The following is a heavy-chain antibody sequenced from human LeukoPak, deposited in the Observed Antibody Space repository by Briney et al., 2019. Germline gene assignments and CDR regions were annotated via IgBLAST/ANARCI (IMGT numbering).Heavy chain of an antibody. J-gene: IGHJ4*02. CDR1: GFTSGTYW. D-gene: IGHD6-19*01. CDR2: IKQDRSEK. Sequence: GGSLRLSCAASGFTSGTYWMSWVRQAPGKGLEWVANIKQDRSEKYYVDSVRGRFTISRDNAKNSLYLQMNSLRAEDTAVYYCARDRGSSGWYEFDYWGQGTLVTVSS. CDR3: ARDRGSSGWYEFDY. V-gene: IGHV3-7*01.